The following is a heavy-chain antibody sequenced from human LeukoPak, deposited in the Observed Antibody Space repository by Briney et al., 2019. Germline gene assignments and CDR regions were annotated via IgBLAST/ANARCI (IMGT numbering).Heavy chain of an antibody. Sequence: GGSLRLSCAASVCSHSKYEMNWVRQAPGKGLEWVSYISSGITIYYADSVKGRFTISRDGAKNSLYLQMNILRAEDTAVYYCARVNGYSYGSLDYWGQGTLVTVSS. CDR2: ISSGITI. J-gene: IGHJ4*02. D-gene: IGHD5-18*01. CDR1: VCSHSKYE. CDR3: ARVNGYSYGSLDY. V-gene: IGHV3-48*03.